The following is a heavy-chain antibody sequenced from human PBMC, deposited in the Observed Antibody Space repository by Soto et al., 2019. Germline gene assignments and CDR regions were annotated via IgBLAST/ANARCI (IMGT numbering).Heavy chain of an antibody. Sequence: PGGSLRLSCAASGFTVSSYALNWVRQAPGKGLEWVSGISASTYYADSVKGRFTISRDTSKTTLYLQMNSLRAEDTAIYFCAIRMYSTRWYYLDYWGQGTLVTVSS. CDR1: GFTVSSYA. V-gene: IGHV3-23*01. D-gene: IGHD6-13*01. CDR3: AIRMYSTRWYYLDY. J-gene: IGHJ4*02. CDR2: ISAST.